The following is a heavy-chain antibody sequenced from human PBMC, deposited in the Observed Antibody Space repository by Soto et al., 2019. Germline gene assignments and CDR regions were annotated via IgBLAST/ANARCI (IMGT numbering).Heavy chain of an antibody. J-gene: IGHJ6*02. CDR3: ARDKDRQQLGGNYYYGIDV. V-gene: IGHV1-69*12. CDR1: GGTFGNSA. Sequence: QVQLVQSGAEVKKPGSSVTVSCKASGGTFGNSAISWVRQAPGQGLEWMGGIIPIFTTPDYAQNFQGRGTITADESTSTAYMEWTSLRSEDTAVYYCARDKDRQQLGGNYYYGIDVWGQGTTVTVSS. D-gene: IGHD3-3*02. CDR2: IIPIFTTP.